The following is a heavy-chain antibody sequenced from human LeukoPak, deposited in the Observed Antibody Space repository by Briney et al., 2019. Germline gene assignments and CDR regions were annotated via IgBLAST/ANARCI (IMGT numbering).Heavy chain of an antibody. D-gene: IGHD3-16*02. CDR2: ISGSGGST. J-gene: IGHJ4*02. CDR1: GFTFSSYA. V-gene: IGHV3-23*01. Sequence: PGGSLRLSCAASGFTFSSYAMSWVRQAPGKGLEWVSVISGSGGSTYYADSVTGRFTISRDNSKNTLYLQMNSLRAEDTAVYYCARTYYVWGRYRSSAYYFDYWGQGTLVTVSS. CDR3: ARTYYVWGRYRSSAYYFDY.